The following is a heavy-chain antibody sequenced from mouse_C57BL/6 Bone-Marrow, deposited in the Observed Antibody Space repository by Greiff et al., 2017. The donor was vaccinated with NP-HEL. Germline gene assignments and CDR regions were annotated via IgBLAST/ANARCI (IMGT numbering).Heavy chain of an antibody. J-gene: IGHJ1*03. CDR2: IHPSDSDT. CDR1: GYTFTSYW. D-gene: IGHD1-1*01. V-gene: IGHV1-74*01. Sequence: QVQLQQPGAELVKPGASVKVSCKASGYTFTSYWMHWVKQRPGQGLEWIGRIHPSDSDTNYNQKFKGKATLTVDKSSSTAYMQLSSLTSDDSAVYYCAMWGLICYDGSSDFDVWGTGTTVTVSS. CDR3: AMWGLICYDGSSDFDV.